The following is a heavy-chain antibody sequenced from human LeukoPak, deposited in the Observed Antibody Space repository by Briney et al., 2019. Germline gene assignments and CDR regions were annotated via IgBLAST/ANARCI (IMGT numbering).Heavy chain of an antibody. V-gene: IGHV3-23*01. D-gene: IGHD3-9*01. CDR1: GFTFDDYA. CDR3: AKDTVSRYFDWLLYYDDYYYGMDV. CDR2: ISGSGGST. Sequence: GRSLRLSCAASGFTFDDYAMSWVRQAPGKGLEWVSAISGSGGSTYYADSVKGRFTISRDNSKNTLYLQMNSLRAEDTAVYYCAKDTVSRYFDWLLYYDDYYYGMDVWGQGTTVTVSS. J-gene: IGHJ6*02.